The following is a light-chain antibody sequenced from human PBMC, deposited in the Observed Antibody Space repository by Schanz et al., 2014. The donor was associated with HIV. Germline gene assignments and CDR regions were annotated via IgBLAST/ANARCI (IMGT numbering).Light chain of an antibody. V-gene: IGKV1-9*01. CDR3: QQYNDYSPLT. CDR2: AVS. Sequence: IQLTQSPSSLSASVGDRVTITCRASQGVSSYLAWYQQRPGKAPKLLIYAVSSLQSGVPSRFSGSGSGTHFTLTISSLQPEDFATYYCQQYNDYSPLTFGQGTRLEIK. CDR1: QGVSSY. J-gene: IGKJ2*01.